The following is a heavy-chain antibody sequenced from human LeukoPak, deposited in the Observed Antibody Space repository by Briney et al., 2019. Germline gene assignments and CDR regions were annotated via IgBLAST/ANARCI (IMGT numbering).Heavy chain of an antibody. D-gene: IGHD3-10*01. V-gene: IGHV1-46*01. CDR2: INPSGGST. CDR1: GYTFTSYY. J-gene: IGHJ3*02. CDR3: ATARLVRGVIIERGAFDI. Sequence: ASVKVSCKASGYTFTSYYMHWVRQAPGQGLEWMGIINPSGGSTSYAQKFQGRVTMTRDMSTDTVYMELSSLRSEDTAVYYCATARLVRGVIIERGAFDIWGQGTMVTVSS.